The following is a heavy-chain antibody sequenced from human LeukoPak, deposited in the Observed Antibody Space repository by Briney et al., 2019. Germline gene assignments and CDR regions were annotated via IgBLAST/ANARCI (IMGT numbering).Heavy chain of an antibody. Sequence: PGGSLRLSCAASGFTFSSYAMSWVRQAPGKGLEWVSAISGSGGSTYYADSVKGRFTISRDNSKNTLYLQMNSLRAEDTAVYYCARASDYYYGSGSYYWGQGTLVTVSS. CDR2: ISGSGGST. V-gene: IGHV3-23*01. D-gene: IGHD3-10*01. J-gene: IGHJ4*02. CDR1: GFTFSSYA. CDR3: ARASDYYYGSGSYY.